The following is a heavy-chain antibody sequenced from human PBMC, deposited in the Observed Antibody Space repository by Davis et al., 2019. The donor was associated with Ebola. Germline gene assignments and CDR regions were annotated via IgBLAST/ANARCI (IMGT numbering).Heavy chain of an antibody. V-gene: IGHV3-48*03. CDR2: ISGSGSSI. Sequence: GESLKISCAASGFTFTSYEMNWVRQAPGKGLEWVSYISGSGSSIYYTESVKGRFTISRDNAKNSLYLQMNSLRAEDTAVYYCARAPLRYCSGGICYANDYWGQGTLVTVSS. J-gene: IGHJ4*02. CDR3: ARAPLRYCSGGICYANDY. D-gene: IGHD2-15*01. CDR1: GFTFTSYE.